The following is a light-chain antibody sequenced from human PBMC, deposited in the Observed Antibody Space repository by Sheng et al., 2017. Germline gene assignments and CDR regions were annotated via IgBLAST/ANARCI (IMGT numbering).Light chain of an antibody. V-gene: IGLV3-19*01. Sequence: SSELTQDPSVSVALGQTVRITCQGDSLRSYYATWYQQKPGQAPVVVIYGNNKRPSGIPDRISGSRSGDTSSLTITGAQAEDEADYYCNSRARSGDHPVVFGGGTRLTVL. CDR1: SLRSYY. J-gene: IGLJ2*01. CDR2: GNN. CDR3: NSRARSGDHPVV.